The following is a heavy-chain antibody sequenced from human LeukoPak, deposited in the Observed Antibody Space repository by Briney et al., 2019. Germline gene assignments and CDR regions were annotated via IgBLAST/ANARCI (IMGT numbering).Heavy chain of an antibody. Sequence: GGSLRLPCAASGFTFSSYSMNWVRQAPGKGLEWVSSISSGSGYIYYADSVKGRFTISRDNAKNSLYLQMNSLRAEDTAVYYCASAQITIVRSYNGMDVWGQGTTVTVSS. D-gene: IGHD3-10*01. CDR3: ASAQITIVRSYNGMDV. CDR2: ISSGSGYI. J-gene: IGHJ6*02. CDR1: GFTFSSYS. V-gene: IGHV3-21*06.